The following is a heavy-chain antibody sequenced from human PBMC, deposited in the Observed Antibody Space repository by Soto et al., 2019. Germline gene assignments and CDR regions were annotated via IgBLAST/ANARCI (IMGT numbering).Heavy chain of an antibody. CDR2: ISAYNGNT. CDR3: ARTSGSAYRFDP. Sequence: QVQLVQSGAEVKKPGASVKVSCKASGYTFTSYGISWVRQAPGQGLEWMGWISAYNGNTNYAQKVQGRVTMTTGTFTSAAYMKLRSLRADDTAVYYCARTSGSAYRFDPWCQGTLVTVSS. V-gene: IGHV1-18*01. D-gene: IGHD2-21*01. J-gene: IGHJ5*02. CDR1: GYTFTSYG.